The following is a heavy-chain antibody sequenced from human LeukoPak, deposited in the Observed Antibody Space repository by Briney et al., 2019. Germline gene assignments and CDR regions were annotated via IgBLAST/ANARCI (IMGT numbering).Heavy chain of an antibody. V-gene: IGHV4-39*07. CDR3: ARELGGVTTYYYDSSGYYSFGY. D-gene: IGHD3-22*01. Sequence: SETLSLTCTVSGGSISNTFYYWGWIRQPPGKGLEWIGSIYHSGSTYYNPSLKSRVTISVDTSKNQFSLKLSSVTAADTAVYYCARELGGVTTYYYDSSGYYSFGYWGQGTLVTVSS. CDR2: IYHSGST. J-gene: IGHJ4*02. CDR1: GGSISNTFYY.